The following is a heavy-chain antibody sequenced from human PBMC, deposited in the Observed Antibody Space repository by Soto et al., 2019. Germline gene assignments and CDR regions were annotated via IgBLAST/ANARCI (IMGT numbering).Heavy chain of an antibody. D-gene: IGHD5-18*01. CDR2: IKSKSDGETA. CDR3: AITAMINRDSSTIFDY. CDR1: GLTFSNVW. Sequence: PGGSLRLSCAASGLTFSNVWMTWVRQAPGKGLEWVGRIKSKSDGETADVAAPVKARFTISRDDSKNTVFLEMNSLKSEDTALYYCAITAMINRDSSTIFDYRGRVTQDTVST. J-gene: IGHJ4*02. V-gene: IGHV3-15*01.